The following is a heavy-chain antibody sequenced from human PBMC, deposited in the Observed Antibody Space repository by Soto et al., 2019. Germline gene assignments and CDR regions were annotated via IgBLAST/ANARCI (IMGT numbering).Heavy chain of an antibody. J-gene: IGHJ4*02. Sequence: EVQLVESGGGLVKPGGSLRLSCAASGFSFKNAWLNWVRQPPGKGLEWVGRIKSKSDGGTRDYAAPVKGRFTISRDDSNNTLYLQMDSLKAEDTAVYYCSTDLVEREGVILGSWGQGTLVTVSS. CDR3: STDLVEREGVILGS. D-gene: IGHD3-10*01. CDR2: IKSKSDGGTR. CDR1: GFSFKNAW. V-gene: IGHV3-15*07.